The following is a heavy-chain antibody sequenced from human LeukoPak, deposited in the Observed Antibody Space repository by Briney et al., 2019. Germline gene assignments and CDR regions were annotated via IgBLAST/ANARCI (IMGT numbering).Heavy chain of an antibody. CDR3: ARDAGRYFDWLGY. J-gene: IGHJ4*02. D-gene: IGHD3-9*01. Sequence: GRPLRLSCAASGFTFSDYGMHWVRQAPGKGLEWVALISYDGGNKFYADSVKGRFTISRDNSKNTLYLQMNSLRAEDTAVYYCARDAGRYFDWLGYWGQGTLVTVSS. CDR2: ISYDGGNK. CDR1: GFTFSDYG. V-gene: IGHV3-30*03.